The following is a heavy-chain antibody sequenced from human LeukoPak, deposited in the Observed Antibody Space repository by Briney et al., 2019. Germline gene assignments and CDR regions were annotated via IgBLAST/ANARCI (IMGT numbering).Heavy chain of an antibody. V-gene: IGHV4-34*01. J-gene: IGHJ5*02. D-gene: IGHD6-13*01. Sequence: SETLSLTCAVYVGSFSGYYWSWIRQPPGKGLEWIGEINHSGSTNYNPSLKSRVTISVDTSKNQFSLKLSSVTAADTAVYYCARGRVGSSSWYRFRFDPWGQGTLVTVSS. CDR1: VGSFSGYY. CDR3: ARGRVGSSSWYRFRFDP. CDR2: INHSGST.